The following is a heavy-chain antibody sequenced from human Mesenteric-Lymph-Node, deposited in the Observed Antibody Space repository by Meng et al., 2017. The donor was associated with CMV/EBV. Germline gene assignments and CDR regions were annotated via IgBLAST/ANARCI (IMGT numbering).Heavy chain of an antibody. CDR1: GFTFSAYD. Sequence: GESLKISCEASGFTFSAYDMNWVRQAPGKGLEWVAVISYDGSNKYYADSVKGRFTISRDNSKNTLYLQMNSLRAEDTAVYYCARIDSSGYYDYFDYWGQGTLVTVSS. CDR2: ISYDGSNK. D-gene: IGHD3-22*01. J-gene: IGHJ4*02. CDR3: ARIDSSGYYDYFDY. V-gene: IGHV3-30-3*01.